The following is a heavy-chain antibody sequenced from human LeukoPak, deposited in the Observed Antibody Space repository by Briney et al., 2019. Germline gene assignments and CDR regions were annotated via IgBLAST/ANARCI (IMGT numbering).Heavy chain of an antibody. CDR1: GYSISSGYY. Sequence: SETLSLTCTVSGYSISSGYYWGWIRQPPGKGLEWIGSIYHSGSTYYNPSLKSRVTISVDTSKNQFSLKLSSVTAADTAVYYCARVLNYYYYYMDVWGKGTTVTVSS. CDR2: IYHSGST. V-gene: IGHV4-38-2*02. J-gene: IGHJ6*03. CDR3: ARVLNYYYYYMDV.